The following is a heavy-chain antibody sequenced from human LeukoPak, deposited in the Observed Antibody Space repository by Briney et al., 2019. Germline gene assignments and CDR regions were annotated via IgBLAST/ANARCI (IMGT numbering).Heavy chain of an antibody. CDR1: GGTFSSYA. V-gene: IGHV1-69*05. CDR3: ARDPNSYSGSYHASPNWFDP. D-gene: IGHD1-26*01. CDR2: IIPIFGTA. Sequence: SVKVSCKASGGTFSSYAISWVRQAPGQGLEWRGEIIPIFGTANYAQKFQGRVTITTDESTSTAYMELSSLRSEDTAVYYCARDPNSYSGSYHASPNWFDPWGQGTLVTVSS. J-gene: IGHJ5*02.